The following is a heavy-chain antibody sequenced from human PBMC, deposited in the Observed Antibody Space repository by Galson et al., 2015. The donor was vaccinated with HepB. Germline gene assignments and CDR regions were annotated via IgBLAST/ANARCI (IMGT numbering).Heavy chain of an antibody. D-gene: IGHD4-17*01. V-gene: IGHV3-30*04. CDR1: GFTFSSYA. CDR3: ARSDGDYEGFDY. CDR2: ISYDGSNK. J-gene: IGHJ4*02. Sequence: SLRLSCAASGFTFSSYAMHWVRQAPGKGLEWVAVISYDGSNKYYADSVKGRFTISRDNSKNTLYLQMNSLRAEDTAVYYCARSDGDYEGFDYWGQGTLVTVSS.